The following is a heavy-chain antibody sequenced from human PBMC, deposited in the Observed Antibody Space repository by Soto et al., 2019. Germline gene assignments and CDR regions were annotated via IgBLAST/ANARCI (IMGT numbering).Heavy chain of an antibody. V-gene: IGHV3-74*01. D-gene: IGHD1-26*01. CDR2: INSDGSST. Sequence: GVSLRLSCATSGFTFSSFDMDWVRQAPGKGLVWVSRINSDGSSTSYADSVKGRFTISRDNAKNTLYLQMDSLRAEDTAVYYCARDQGVGASYGMDVWGQGTTVTVSS. J-gene: IGHJ6*02. CDR1: GFTFSSFD. CDR3: ARDQGVGASYGMDV.